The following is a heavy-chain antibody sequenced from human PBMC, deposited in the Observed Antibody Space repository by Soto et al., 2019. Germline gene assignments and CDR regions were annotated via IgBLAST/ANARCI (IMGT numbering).Heavy chain of an antibody. Sequence: GGSLRLSCAASGFTFSSYSMNWVRHAPGKGLEWLSSINSNSTYIDYADSVKGRSTISRDNAKNTLYLQMNTLRAEDTAVYYCARDSRYCNNGVCYFYYYYYGMDVWGQGTPVTVSS. V-gene: IGHV3-21*01. D-gene: IGHD2-8*01. J-gene: IGHJ6*02. CDR2: INSNSTYI. CDR3: ARDSRYCNNGVCYFYYYYYGMDV. CDR1: GFTFSSYS.